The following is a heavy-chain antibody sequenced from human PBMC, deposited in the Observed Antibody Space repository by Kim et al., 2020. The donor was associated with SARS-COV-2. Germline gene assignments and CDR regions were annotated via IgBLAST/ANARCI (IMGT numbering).Heavy chain of an antibody. J-gene: IGHJ3*01. D-gene: IGHD2-21*02. Sequence: GGSLRLSCGASGFTFNNYAMHWVRQPPGKGLEWVAVISYDGSIKYYADSVKGQFTVSRDSSNNTLYLQMRSLRPEDTALYYCAKSSDFFWFKKGLNAFD. CDR3: AKSSDFFWFKKGLNAFD. CDR2: ISYDGSIK. CDR1: GFTFNNYA. V-gene: IGHV3-30*18.